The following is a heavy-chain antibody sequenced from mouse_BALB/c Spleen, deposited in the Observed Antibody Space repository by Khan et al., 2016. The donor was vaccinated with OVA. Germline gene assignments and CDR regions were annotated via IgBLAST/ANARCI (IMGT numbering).Heavy chain of an antibody. CDR2: INPTSGYT. Sequence: QVQLKASGAEQAKPGASVKMSCKTSGYTFSSYWMHWVKQRPGQGLEWIGYINPTSGYTEYNEKFKDKATLSADKSSSTAYMQLTSLTSEDSAVYYCARDRIDYWGQGTTLTVSS. V-gene: IGHV1-7*01. J-gene: IGHJ2*01. CDR1: GYTFSSYW. CDR3: ARDRIDY.